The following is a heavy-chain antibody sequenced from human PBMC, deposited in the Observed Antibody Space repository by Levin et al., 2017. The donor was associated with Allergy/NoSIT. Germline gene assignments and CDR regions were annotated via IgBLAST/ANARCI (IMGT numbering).Heavy chain of an antibody. CDR2: IYYTGSP. CDR3: ATHRGAYGSGN. V-gene: IGHV4-39*01. Sequence: SETLSLTCIVSGGSISSSSYFWVWIRQPPGKGLEWIGSIYYTGSPYYNPSLKSRVTISVDTSKNQFSLKVSSVTAADTAVYYCATHRGAYGSGNWGQGTLVTVSS. CDR1: GGSISSSSYF. D-gene: IGHD3-10*01. J-gene: IGHJ4*02.